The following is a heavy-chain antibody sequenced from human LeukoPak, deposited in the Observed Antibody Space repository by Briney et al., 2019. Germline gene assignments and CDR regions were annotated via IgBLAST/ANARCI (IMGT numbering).Heavy chain of an antibody. CDR1: GFTFSSYS. J-gene: IGHJ3*02. V-gene: IGHV3-21*01. CDR3: ARALPSPLYSGSYADAFDI. Sequence: TGGSLILSCAASGFTFSSYSMNWVRQAPGKGLEWVSSISSISSYIYYADSVKGRFTISRDNAKNSLYLQMNSLRAEDTAVYYCARALPSPLYSGSYADAFDIWGQGTMVTVSS. D-gene: IGHD1-26*01. CDR2: ISSISSYI.